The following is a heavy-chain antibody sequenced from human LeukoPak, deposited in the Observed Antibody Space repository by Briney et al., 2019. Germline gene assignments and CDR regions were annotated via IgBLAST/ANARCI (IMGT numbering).Heavy chain of an antibody. V-gene: IGHV3-30-3*01. D-gene: IGHD2-2*02. CDR3: ASFICSSTSCYTPYAFDI. CDR1: GFTFSSYA. CDR2: ISYDGSNK. J-gene: IGHJ3*02. Sequence: PGGSLRLSCAASGFTFSSYAMHWVRQAPGKGLEWVAVISYDGSNKYYADSVKGRFTISRDNSKNTLYLQMNSLRAEDTAVYYCASFICSSTSCYTPYAFDIWGQGTMVTVSS.